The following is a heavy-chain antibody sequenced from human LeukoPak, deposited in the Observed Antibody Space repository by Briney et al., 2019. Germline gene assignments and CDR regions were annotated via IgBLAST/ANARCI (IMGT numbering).Heavy chain of an antibody. CDR1: GLSVADTY. V-gene: IGHV3-53*01. CDR2: LYIAGES. J-gene: IGHJ6*03. Sequence: PAESLSLTCAVSGLSVADTYMAWIRQAPGKGLEWVATLYIAGESYYADSVRGRFNISRDNSENTLYLKMTTVRDDDTAIYYCAAGFRSEFIYFYLHVCGKGTPVTVSS. D-gene: IGHD1-14*01. CDR3: AAGFRSEFIYFYLHV.